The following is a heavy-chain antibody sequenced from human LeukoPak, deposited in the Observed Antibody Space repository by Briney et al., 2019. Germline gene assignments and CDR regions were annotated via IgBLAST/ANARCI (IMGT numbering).Heavy chain of an antibody. CDR2: IIPIFGTA. V-gene: IGHV1-69*13. CDR1: GGTFSSYA. D-gene: IGHD2-2*01. J-gene: IGHJ5*02. Sequence: SVKVSCKASGGTFSSYAISWVRQAPGQGLEWMGGIIPIFGTANYAEKFQGRVTITADESTSTAYMELSSLRSEDTAVYYCARKYCSSTSCRGSWFDPWGQGTLVTVSS. CDR3: ARKYCSSTSCRGSWFDP.